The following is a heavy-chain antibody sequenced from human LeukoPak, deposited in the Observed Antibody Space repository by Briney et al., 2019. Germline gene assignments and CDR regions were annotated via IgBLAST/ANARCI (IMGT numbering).Heavy chain of an antibody. Sequence: PGGSLRLSCAASGFTFSSYWMSWVRQAPGKGLEWVANIKQDGSEKYYVDSVKGRFTISRDNAKNSLYLQMNSLRAEDTAVYYCARDLNYYGSGSYSPMDYWGQGTLVTVSS. V-gene: IGHV3-7*01. CDR2: IKQDGSEK. D-gene: IGHD3-10*01. J-gene: IGHJ4*02. CDR1: GFTFSSYW. CDR3: ARDLNYYGSGSYSPMDY.